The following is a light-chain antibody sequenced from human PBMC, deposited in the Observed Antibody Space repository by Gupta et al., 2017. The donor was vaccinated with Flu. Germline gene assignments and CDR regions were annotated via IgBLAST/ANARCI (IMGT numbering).Light chain of an antibody. Sequence: SALTQPRSVTGSPGQSVPIYCTGTNSDVGGYNYVSLYQQHPGKAPKLMIYDVSKRPSGVPDRFSGSKSGNTASLTISGLQAEDEADYYCDSYAGSYTWVFGGGTKLTVL. CDR1: NSDVGGYNY. CDR3: DSYAGSYTWV. V-gene: IGLV2-11*01. CDR2: DVS. J-gene: IGLJ3*02.